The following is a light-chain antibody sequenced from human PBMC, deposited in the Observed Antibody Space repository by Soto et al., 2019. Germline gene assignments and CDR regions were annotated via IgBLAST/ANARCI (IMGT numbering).Light chain of an antibody. V-gene: IGKV1-17*03. Sequence: DIHMTQCPSAMSASVGDAFTITVLASQGVNNYLAWFQQKPGKVPQRLIYAASSLQSGVPSRFSGSGSGTEFTLTIKSLQPEDFATYYCLQHFAYPLTFGGGTKVDI. J-gene: IGKJ4*01. CDR1: QGVNNY. CDR2: AAS. CDR3: LQHFAYPLT.